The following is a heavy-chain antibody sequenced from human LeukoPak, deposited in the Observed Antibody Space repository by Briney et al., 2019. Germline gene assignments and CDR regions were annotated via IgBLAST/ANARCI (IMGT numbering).Heavy chain of an antibody. D-gene: IGHD2-8*02. Sequence: SQTLSRTYSVSGGPISSGGYSWSWIRQHPGKGLEWIGYIYYSGSTYYNPSLKSRVTISVDTSKNQFSLKLSSVTAADTAVYYCASFQVLGTKVGFDYWGQGTLVTVYS. J-gene: IGHJ4*02. CDR2: IYYSGST. CDR3: ASFQVLGTKVGFDY. CDR1: GGPISSGGYS. V-gene: IGHV4-31*03.